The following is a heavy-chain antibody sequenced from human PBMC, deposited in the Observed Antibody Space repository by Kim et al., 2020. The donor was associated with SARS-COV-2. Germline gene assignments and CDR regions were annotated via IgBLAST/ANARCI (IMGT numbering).Heavy chain of an antibody. CDR3: AKPYTSSQFSPHLV. CDR1: DSSMRDYY. V-gene: IGHV4-59*03. J-gene: IGHJ4*02. CDR2: VQYTGST. D-gene: IGHD6-19*01. Sequence: SETLSLTCTVSDSSMRDYYWSWIRQSPEKGLEWIGYVQYTGSTKYNPFLESRVTISMDTSKKELYLTLRSVTAADTAVYFCAKPYTSSQFSPHLVWSPGTLVPVSS.